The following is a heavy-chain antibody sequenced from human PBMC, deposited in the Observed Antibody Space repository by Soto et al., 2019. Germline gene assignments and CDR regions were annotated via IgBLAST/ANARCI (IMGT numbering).Heavy chain of an antibody. CDR3: AGGGGYDFFDF. D-gene: IGHD3-3*01. V-gene: IGHV4-30-2*06. CDR2: ISHVETT. Sequence: SETLSLTCSVSGVTISYGGYSWSWIRQSPGKGLEWLGYISHVETTYYNPSFQSRLSLSIDRTRNQFSLSLSSMTAADKAVYYGAGGGGYDFFDFWGQGIQVTVSS. J-gene: IGHJ4*02. CDR1: GVTISYGGYS.